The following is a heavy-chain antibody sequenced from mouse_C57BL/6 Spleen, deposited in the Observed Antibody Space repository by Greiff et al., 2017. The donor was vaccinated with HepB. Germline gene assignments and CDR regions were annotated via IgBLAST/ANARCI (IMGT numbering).Heavy chain of an antibody. CDR3: TRDSSGSAWFAY. V-gene: IGHV1-15*01. CDR2: IDPETGGT. J-gene: IGHJ3*01. CDR1: GYTFTDYE. D-gene: IGHD3-2*02. Sequence: QVHVKQSGAELVRPGASVTLSCKASGYTFTDYEMHWVKQTPVHGLEWIGAIDPETGGTAYNQKFKGKAILTADKSSSTAYMELRSLTSEDSAVYYCTRDSSGSAWFAYWGQGTLVTVSA.